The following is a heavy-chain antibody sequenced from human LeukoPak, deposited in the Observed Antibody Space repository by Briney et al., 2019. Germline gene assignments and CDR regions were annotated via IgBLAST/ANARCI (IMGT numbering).Heavy chain of an antibody. CDR2: TNQEGSEK. Sequence: GGSLRLSCAASGFSNSSYWMSLVRQASGKGLEWVANTNQEGSEKYYVDSVKGRFTISKDNAKNSLYLQMNSLRAEDTAVYYCARVGGGDIVVVPAARYSYYGMDVWGQGTTVTVSS. V-gene: IGHV3-7*01. J-gene: IGHJ6*02. CDR3: ARVGGGDIVVVPAARYSYYGMDV. CDR1: GFSNSSYW. D-gene: IGHD2-2*01.